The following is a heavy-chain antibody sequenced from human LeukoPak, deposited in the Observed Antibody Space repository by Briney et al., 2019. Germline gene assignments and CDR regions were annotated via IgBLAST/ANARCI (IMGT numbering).Heavy chain of an antibody. V-gene: IGHV1-46*01. CDR3: ARSGFPCSSTSCYVYSWFDP. J-gene: IGHJ5*02. CDR1: GYTFTSYY. D-gene: IGHD2-2*01. CDR2: INPSGGST. Sequence: ASVKVSCKASGYTFTSYYMHWVRQAPGQGLEWMGIINPSGGSTSYAQKFQGRVTMTRDTSTSTVYMELSSLRSEDTAVYYCARSGFPCSSTSCYVYSWFDPWGQGTLVTVSS.